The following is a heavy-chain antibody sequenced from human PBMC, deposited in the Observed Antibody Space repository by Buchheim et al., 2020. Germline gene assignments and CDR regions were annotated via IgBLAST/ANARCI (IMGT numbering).Heavy chain of an antibody. J-gene: IGHJ4*02. Sequence: EVHLLESGGGLVQPGGSLRLSCEASGFTFSNYAMAWVRQAPGKGLEWVAVISGSGDRVDHAESVQGRFTISRDNSRKPVYLQMTSLRAEDTAVYFSAKGLWGVVGPIDPYDFWGQGT. CDR3: AKGLWGVVGPIDPYDF. CDR2: ISGSGDRV. D-gene: IGHD2-21*01. V-gene: IGHV3-23*01. CDR1: GFTFSNYA.